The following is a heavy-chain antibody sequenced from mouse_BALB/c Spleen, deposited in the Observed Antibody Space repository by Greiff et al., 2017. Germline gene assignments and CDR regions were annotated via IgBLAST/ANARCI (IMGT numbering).Heavy chain of an antibody. D-gene: IGHD2-4*01. Sequence: DVHLVESGGGLVKPGGSLKLSCAASGFTFSSYTMSWVRQTPEKRLEWVATISSGVSYTYYPDSVKGRFTISRDNAKNTLYLQMSSLKSEDTAMYYCTRDGDYDYAMDYWGQGTSVTVSS. V-gene: IGHV5-6-4*01. CDR3: TRDGDYDYAMDY. CDR2: ISSGVSYT. J-gene: IGHJ4*01. CDR1: GFTFSSYT.